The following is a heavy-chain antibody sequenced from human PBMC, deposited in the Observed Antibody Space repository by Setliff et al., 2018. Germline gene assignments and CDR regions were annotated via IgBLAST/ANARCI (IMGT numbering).Heavy chain of an antibody. Sequence: SETLSLTCTVSGYSISSAYYWGWIRQPAGKGLEWIGHIYIGGSANYNPSLKSRVTMSIDTSKNQFSLKLSSVTAADTAVYYCARESRYYYDNLGTLDYWGQGTLVTVS. J-gene: IGHJ4*02. D-gene: IGHD3-22*01. CDR3: ARESRYYYDNLGTLDY. CDR2: IYIGGSA. V-gene: IGHV4-61*09. CDR1: GYSISSAYY.